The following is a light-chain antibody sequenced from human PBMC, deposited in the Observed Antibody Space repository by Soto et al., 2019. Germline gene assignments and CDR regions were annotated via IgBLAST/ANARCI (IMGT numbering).Light chain of an antibody. Sequence: EIVFTQSRDTLSLSPVEIATPSXRTRRSYSGYFSWYQQKPGLASRLLXXXAYXRATGIPARFSGSGSGTDFTLTLSSLEPEDFAVEYCQQRSNWPPISSFGQGTRLDI. J-gene: IGKJ5*01. CDR2: XAY. V-gene: IGKV3-11*01. CDR3: QQRSNWPPISS. CDR1: RSYSGY.